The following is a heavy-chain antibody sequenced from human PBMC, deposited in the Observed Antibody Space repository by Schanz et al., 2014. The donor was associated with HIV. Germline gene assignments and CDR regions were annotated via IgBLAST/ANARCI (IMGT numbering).Heavy chain of an antibody. CDR1: GFTFRSYA. V-gene: IGHV3-33*08. J-gene: IGHJ6*02. Sequence: VQLLESGGGLVQPGGSLRLTCAASGFTFRSYAMTWVRQAPGKGLEWVAVIWFDGRNKYYGDSVKGRFMISRDNSNNTLYLQMNSLRAEDTAVYFCTRGRFLERGGMDVWGQGTAVTVSS. D-gene: IGHD3-3*01. CDR3: TRGRFLERGGMDV. CDR2: IWFDGRNK.